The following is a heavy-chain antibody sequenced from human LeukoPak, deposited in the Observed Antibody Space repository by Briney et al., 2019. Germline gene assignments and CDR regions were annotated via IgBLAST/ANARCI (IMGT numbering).Heavy chain of an antibody. V-gene: IGHV3-21*01. CDR2: ISSSSRYI. J-gene: IGHJ4*02. D-gene: IGHD6-19*01. Sequence: PGGSLRLSCPASGFTFSSYSMNWVRQAPGKGLEWVSFISSSSRYIYYADSVKGRFTISRDNAKNSLYLQMNSLRVEDTAVYYCARDNGWGRYYFDSWGQGTLATVSS. CDR1: GFTFSSYS. CDR3: ARDNGWGRYYFDS.